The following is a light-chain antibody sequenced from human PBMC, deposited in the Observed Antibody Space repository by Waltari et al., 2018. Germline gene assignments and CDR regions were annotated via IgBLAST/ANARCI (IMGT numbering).Light chain of an antibody. CDR3: QQYDSYPHT. J-gene: IGKJ2*01. Sequence: DIQMTQSPSSLSASVGDSITITCRASQGIDNYLDWFQQKPGKAPQSLIYAASTLQSGVPSKFSGSGFGTDFTLTINGLQPEDFATYFCQQYDSYPHTFGQGTRLEVK. V-gene: IGKV1-16*02. CDR2: AAS. CDR1: QGIDNY.